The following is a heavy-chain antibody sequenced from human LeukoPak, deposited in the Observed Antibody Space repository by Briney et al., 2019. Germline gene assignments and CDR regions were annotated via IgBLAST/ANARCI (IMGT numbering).Heavy chain of an antibody. Sequence: SETLSLTCAVSGGSFRGYVWSWIRQSPQKGLEWLGDINHVGNIKYNPSLLGRIRLSGDPSSDRFSLRLNSVTATDTAVYYCARGYNWNYGFRGTHYFYFDLWGPGTLVTVSS. D-gene: IGHD1-7*01. CDR2: INHVGNI. V-gene: IGHV4-34*01. CDR3: ARGYNWNYGFRGTHYFYFDL. J-gene: IGHJ2*01. CDR1: GGSFRGYV.